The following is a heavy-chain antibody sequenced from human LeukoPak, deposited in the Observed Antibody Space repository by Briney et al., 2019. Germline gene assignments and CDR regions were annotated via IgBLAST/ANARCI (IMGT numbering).Heavy chain of an antibody. V-gene: IGHV4-59*01. J-gene: IGHJ6*03. CDR2: IYYSGST. CDR1: GGSISSYY. CDR3: ARTMEGYCSGGSCYQYSYYMDV. D-gene: IGHD2-15*01. Sequence: PSETLSLTCTVSGGSISSYYWSWIRQPPGKGLEWIGYIYYSGSTNYNPSLKSRVTISVDTSKNQFSLKLTSVTAADTVVYYCARTMEGYCSGGSCYQYSYYMDVWGKGTTVTVSS.